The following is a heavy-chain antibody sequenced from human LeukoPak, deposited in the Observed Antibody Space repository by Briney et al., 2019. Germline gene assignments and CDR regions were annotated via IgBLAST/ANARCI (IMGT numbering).Heavy chain of an antibody. D-gene: IGHD5-18*01. CDR1: GGSISTSSYY. Sequence: SETLSLTCTVSGGSISTSSYYRGWIRQPPGKGLEWIGSIYYSGGTYYNPSLKSRVTISVDTSKNQFSLKLSSVTAADTAVYYCARVHGYSYGSYYYYYMDVWGKGTTVTVSS. V-gene: IGHV4-39*07. CDR3: ARVHGYSYGSYYYYYMDV. CDR2: IYYSGGT. J-gene: IGHJ6*03.